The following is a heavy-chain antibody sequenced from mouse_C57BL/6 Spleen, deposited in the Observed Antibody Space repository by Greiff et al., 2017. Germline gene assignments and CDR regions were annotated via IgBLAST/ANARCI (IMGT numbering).Heavy chain of an antibody. J-gene: IGHJ2*01. V-gene: IGHV5-4*01. CDR1: GFTFSSYA. Sequence: EVQLVESGGGLVKPGGSLKLSCAASGFTFSSYAMSWVRQTPEKRLEWVATISDGGSYTYYPDNVKGRFTISRDNAKNNLYLQMSHLKSEDTAMDYCARDWASGTDYFDDWGQGTTLTVSS. CDR2: ISDGGSYT. D-gene: IGHD4-1*01. CDR3: ARDWASGTDYFDD.